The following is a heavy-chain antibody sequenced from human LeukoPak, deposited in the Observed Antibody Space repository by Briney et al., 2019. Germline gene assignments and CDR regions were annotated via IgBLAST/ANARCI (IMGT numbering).Heavy chain of an antibody. CDR3: AIPSSGSGSYYNEDYFDY. CDR2: ISYDGSNK. Sequence: PGRSLRLSCAASGFTFSSYGMHWVRQAPGKGLEWVAVISYDGSNKYYADSVKGRFTISRDNSKNTLYLQMNSLRAEDTAVYYCAIPSSGSGSYYNEDYFDYWGQGTLVTVSS. CDR1: GFTFSSYG. V-gene: IGHV3-30*03. D-gene: IGHD3-10*01. J-gene: IGHJ4*02.